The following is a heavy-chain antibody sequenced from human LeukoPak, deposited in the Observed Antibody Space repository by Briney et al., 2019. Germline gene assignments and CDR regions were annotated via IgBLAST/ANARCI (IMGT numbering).Heavy chain of an antibody. J-gene: IGHJ4*02. CDR3: AKVRVVFNWNYAYYFDD. CDR1: GGTFSSYA. CDR2: IIPIFGTA. Sequence: VASVKVSCKASGGTFSSYAISWVRQAPGQGLEWMGGIIPIFGTANYAQKFQGRVTITADKSTSTAYMELSSLRSEDTAVYYCAKVRVVFNWNYAYYFDDWGQGTLVTVSS. D-gene: IGHD1-7*01. V-gene: IGHV1-69*06.